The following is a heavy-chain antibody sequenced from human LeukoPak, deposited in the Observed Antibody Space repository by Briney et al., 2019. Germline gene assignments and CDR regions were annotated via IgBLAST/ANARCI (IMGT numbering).Heavy chain of an antibody. CDR2: IYTSGGT. D-gene: IGHD6-6*01. V-gene: IGHV4-4*09. CDR1: GDSISSYY. CDR3: ARLTRLSTSPDRYYLDY. J-gene: IGHJ4*02. Sequence: SETLSLTCTVSGDSISSYYWSWIRQPPGKGLEWIGYIYTSGGTNYIPSLKGRVTISIDTSKNQFSLKPSSVTAADSAVYYCARLTRLSTSPDRYYLDYWGQGTLVTVSS.